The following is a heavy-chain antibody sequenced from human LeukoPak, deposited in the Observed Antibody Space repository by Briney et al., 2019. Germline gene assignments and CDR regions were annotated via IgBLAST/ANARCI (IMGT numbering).Heavy chain of an antibody. CDR1: GGTVSSYA. CDR3: ASPSLDCSSTSCYLRGRDYLVEV. Sequence: SVKVSCKAAGGTVSSYAISWVRQAPGQQLEGRGGIIPIFGTENYAQKFEGRVTITGDQSTSTAYLQLRSLRSDDTAVYYCASPSLDCSSTSCYLRGRDYLVEVWGEGSTVTVSS. V-gene: IGHV1-69*13. D-gene: IGHD2-2*01. CDR2: IIPIFGTE. J-gene: IGHJ6*04.